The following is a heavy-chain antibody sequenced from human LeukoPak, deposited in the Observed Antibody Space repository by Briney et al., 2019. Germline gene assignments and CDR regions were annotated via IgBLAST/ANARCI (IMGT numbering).Heavy chain of an antibody. CDR1: GFSLTPSGMS. CDR3: AHNSKRGRVTGYLYYFDY. Sequence: KESGPTLVKPTQTLTLTCTFSGFSLTPSGMSVGWIRQPPGKALEWLALIYSNDDKRYSPSLKSRLSITKDTSKNQVVLTMTNMGPVDTATYFCAHNSKRGRVTGYLYYFDYWGQGSLVTVSS. CDR2: IYSNDDK. J-gene: IGHJ4*02. D-gene: IGHD3-9*01. V-gene: IGHV2-5*01.